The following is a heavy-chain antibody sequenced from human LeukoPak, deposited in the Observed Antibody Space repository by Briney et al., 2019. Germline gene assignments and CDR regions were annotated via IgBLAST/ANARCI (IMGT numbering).Heavy chain of an antibody. V-gene: IGHV3-23*01. CDR2: ISGSGGST. J-gene: IGHJ4*02. D-gene: IGHD3-10*01. CDR3: AKPGIVGYFDY. Sequence: GGSLRLSCVASGFTFSSYAMSWVRQAPGKGLEWVSAISGSGGSTYYAHSVKGRFTISRDNSKITLYLQMNSLRAEDTAVYYCAKPGIVGYFDYWGQGTLVTVSS. CDR1: GFTFSSYA.